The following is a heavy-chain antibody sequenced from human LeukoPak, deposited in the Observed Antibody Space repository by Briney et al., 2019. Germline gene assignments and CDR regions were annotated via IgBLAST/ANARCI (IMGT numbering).Heavy chain of an antibody. CDR3: ARGGARSHDY. CDR1: GFPLNSRW. D-gene: IGHD1-26*01. CDR2: IESDGIAT. J-gene: IGHJ4*02. V-gene: IGHV3-74*03. Sequence: GGSLRLSCAASGFPLNSRWVHWVRQAPGKGLMWVSRIESDGIATTYAESVKGRFTISRDDAKNTLYLQMSSLRLDDTAVYFCARGGARSHDYWGQGTLVTVSS.